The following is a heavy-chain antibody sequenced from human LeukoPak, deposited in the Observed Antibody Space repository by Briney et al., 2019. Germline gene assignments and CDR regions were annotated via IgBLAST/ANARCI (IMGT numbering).Heavy chain of an antibody. CDR1: GYTFTGYY. D-gene: IGHD3-10*01. CDR2: INPNSGGT. V-gene: IGHV1-2*02. Sequence: ASVKVSCKASGYTFTGYYMHWVRQAPGQGLEGMGWINPNSGGTNYAQKFRGRVTMTRDTSISTAYMELSRLRSDDTAVYYCARGVSGEYYYYYMDVWGKGTTVTVSS. CDR3: ARGVSGEYYYYYMDV. J-gene: IGHJ6*03.